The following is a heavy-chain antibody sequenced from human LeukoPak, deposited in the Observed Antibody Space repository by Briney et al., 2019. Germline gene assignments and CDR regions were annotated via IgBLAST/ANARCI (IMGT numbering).Heavy chain of an antibody. Sequence: ASVKVSCKASGYTFTSYGISSVRHAPGQGLEWMGWISAYNGNTNYAQKLQGRVTMTTDTSTSTAYMELRSLRSDDTAVYYCARTPPIVLMVYALDVWGQGTTVTVPS. CDR1: GYTFTSYG. CDR2: ISAYNGNT. D-gene: IGHD2-8*01. J-gene: IGHJ6*02. CDR3: ARTPPIVLMVYALDV. V-gene: IGHV1-18*01.